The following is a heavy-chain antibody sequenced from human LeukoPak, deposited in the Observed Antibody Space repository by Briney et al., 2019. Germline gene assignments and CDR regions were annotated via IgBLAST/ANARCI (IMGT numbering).Heavy chain of an antibody. CDR1: GFTFSSYS. V-gene: IGHV3-21*01. D-gene: IGHD6-13*01. Sequence: GGSLRLSCAASGFTFSSYSMNWVRQAPGKGLEWVSSISSSSSHIYYADSVKGRFTISRDNAKNSLYLQMNSLRAEDTAVYYCARGDSSSWPNDYWGQGTLVTVSS. J-gene: IGHJ4*02. CDR3: ARGDSSSWPNDY. CDR2: ISSSSSHI.